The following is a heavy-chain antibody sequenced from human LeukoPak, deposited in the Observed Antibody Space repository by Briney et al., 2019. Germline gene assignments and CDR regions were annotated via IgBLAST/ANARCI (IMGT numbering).Heavy chain of an antibody. V-gene: IGHV3-23*01. J-gene: IGHJ4*02. Sequence: QAGGSLRLSCAASEFTFSSYAMSWVRQTPGKGLEWVSAITGSGGTTYYADSVRGRFTISRDNSKNTLYLQMNSLRAEDTAVYYCAKGHISRFDYWGQGTLVTVSS. CDR2: ITGSGGTT. CDR1: EFTFSSYA. D-gene: IGHD6-13*01. CDR3: AKGHISRFDY.